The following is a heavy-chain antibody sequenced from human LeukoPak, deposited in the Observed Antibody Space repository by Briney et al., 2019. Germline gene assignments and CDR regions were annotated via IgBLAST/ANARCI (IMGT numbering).Heavy chain of an antibody. CDR3: ARDAQRGFDYSNSLKY. CDR1: GFIFSHHG. J-gene: IGHJ4*01. V-gene: IGHV3-33*01. CDR2: IWSDGTNR. Sequence: PGGSLRLSCAASGFIFSHHGMHWVRQAPGKGLEWVAVIWSDGTNRVYGGSVKGRFTISRDNSQNAVFLQMDSLRVEDAAMYYCARDAQRGFDYSNSLKYWGHGTLVTVSS. D-gene: IGHD4-11*01.